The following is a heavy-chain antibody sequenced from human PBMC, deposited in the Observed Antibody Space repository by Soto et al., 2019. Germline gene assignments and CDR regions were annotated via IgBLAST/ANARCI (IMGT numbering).Heavy chain of an antibody. CDR2: IYYSGST. D-gene: IGHD6-6*01. J-gene: IGHJ4*02. V-gene: IGHV4-39*01. CDR1: GGSISSSSYY. Sequence: QLQLQESGPGLVKPSETLSLTCTVSGGSISSSSYYWGWIRQPPGKGLEWIGSIYYSGSTYYNPSLTSLVTISVDTSKNQFSLKLSSVTAADTAVYYCARHVGSSSSHGLDYWGQGTLVTVSS. CDR3: ARHVGSSSSHGLDY.